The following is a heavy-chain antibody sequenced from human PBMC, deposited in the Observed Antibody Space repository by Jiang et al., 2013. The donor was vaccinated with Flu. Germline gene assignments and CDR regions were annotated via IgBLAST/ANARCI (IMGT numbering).Heavy chain of an antibody. Sequence: SGAEVKKPGSSVKVSCKASGGTFSSYAISWVRQAPGQGLEWMGRIIPILGIANYAQKFQGRVTITADKSTSTAYMELSSLRSEDTAVYYCARVGGYSYGPEPDYWGQGTLVTVSS. CDR3: ARVGGYSYGPEPDY. J-gene: IGHJ4*02. CDR2: IIPILGIA. V-gene: IGHV1-69*04. CDR1: GGTFSSYA. D-gene: IGHD5-18*01.